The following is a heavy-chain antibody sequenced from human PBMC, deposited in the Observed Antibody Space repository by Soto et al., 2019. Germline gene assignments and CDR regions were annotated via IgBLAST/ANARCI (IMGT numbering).Heavy chain of an antibody. CDR3: ARAVEMATIGPHFDY. J-gene: IGHJ4*02. CDR2: IYYSGST. D-gene: IGHD5-12*01. Sequence: SETLSLTCTVSGGSISSYYWSWIRQPPGKGLEWIGYIYYSGSTNYNPSLKSRVTISVDTSKNQFSLKLSSVTAADTAVYYCARAVEMATIGPHFDYWGQGILVTVS. CDR1: GGSISSYY. V-gene: IGHV4-59*01.